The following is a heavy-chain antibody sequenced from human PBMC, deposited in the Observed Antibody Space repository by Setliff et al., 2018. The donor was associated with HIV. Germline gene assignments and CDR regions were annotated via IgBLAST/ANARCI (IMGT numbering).Heavy chain of an antibody. CDR1: GGSFSGYY. D-gene: IGHD1-1*01. V-gene: IGHV4-34*01. J-gene: IGHJ4*02. CDR3: AQLGMVDDFDY. CDR2: INHSGST. Sequence: LSLTCAVYGGSFSGYYWSWVRQPPGKGLEWIGEINHSGSTNYNPSLKSRVTISVDTSKNHFSLKLRSVTAADTAVYYCAQLGMVDDFDYWGQGTLVTVSS.